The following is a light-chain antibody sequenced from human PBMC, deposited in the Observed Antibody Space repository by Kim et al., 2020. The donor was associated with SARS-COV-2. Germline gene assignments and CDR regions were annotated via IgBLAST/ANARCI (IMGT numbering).Light chain of an antibody. CDR1: SLRSYY. V-gene: IGLV3-19*01. Sequence: VALGQTVRITGQGDSLRSYYATWDQQKPGQAPILVIYGKNNRPAGIPDRFSGSSSGNTASLTITGTQAGDEADYYCNSRDSNDNVVFGGGTQLTVL. CDR2: GKN. CDR3: NSRDSNDNVV. J-gene: IGLJ2*01.